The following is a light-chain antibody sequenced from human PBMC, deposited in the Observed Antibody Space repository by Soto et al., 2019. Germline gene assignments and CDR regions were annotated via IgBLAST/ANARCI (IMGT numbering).Light chain of an antibody. J-gene: IGLJ1*01. CDR2: EVN. V-gene: IGLV2-8*01. CDR1: RSDVGGYNY. CDR3: SSFAGTFFV. Sequence: QSALTQPPSASGSPGQSVTISCTGTRSDVGGYNYVSWYQQHPGKVPKVLISEVNKRPSGVPDRFSGSKSGNTASLTVSGLQADDEADYYCSSFAGTFFVFGTGTKVTVL.